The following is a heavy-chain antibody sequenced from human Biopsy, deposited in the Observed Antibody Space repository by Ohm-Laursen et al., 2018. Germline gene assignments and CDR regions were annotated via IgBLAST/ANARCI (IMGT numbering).Heavy chain of an antibody. CDR2: INHRGRS. Sequence: SETLSLTCEVSGESFSDYYWSWIRQSPGKGLEWIGEINHRGRSSYSPSLQSRVTISVDTSKYHFSLRLRSVTPADTAIYYCARDRGYYSDRTVPGYFDLWGRGTLVTVSS. D-gene: IGHD3-22*01. CDR3: ARDRGYYSDRTVPGYFDL. CDR1: GESFSDYY. J-gene: IGHJ2*01. V-gene: IGHV4-34*01.